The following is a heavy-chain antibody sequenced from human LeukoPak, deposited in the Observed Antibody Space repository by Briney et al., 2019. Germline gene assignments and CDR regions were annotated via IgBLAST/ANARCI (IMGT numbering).Heavy chain of an antibody. CDR3: ARVKWRGPTSSGWLDY. CDR2: TYYRSKWYD. V-gene: IGHV6-1*01. D-gene: IGHD6-19*01. CDR1: GDSVSSNSAA. J-gene: IGHJ4*02. Sequence: SQTLSLTCAISGDSVSSNSAAWNWIRQSPSRGLEWLGRTYYRSKWYDDYAVSVKSRITINPDTSKNQFSLQPNSVTPEDTAVYYCARVKWRGPTSSGWLDYWGQGTLVTVSS.